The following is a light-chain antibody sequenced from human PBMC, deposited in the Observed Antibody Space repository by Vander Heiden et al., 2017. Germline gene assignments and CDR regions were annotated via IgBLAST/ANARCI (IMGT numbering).Light chain of an antibody. V-gene: IGKV6D-21*02. CDR3: HQRSNLPLT. CDR2: YAS. Sequence: IFLTQPPAFQSLTPKEHVTLPCRASHSIGSSLHWYQQKPDQSPKLLIKYASQSIPGVPSRFSGSGSGTEFTLTINSREAEEAAAYYCHQRSNLPLTFGGGTKVEIK. CDR1: HSIGSS. J-gene: IGKJ4*01.